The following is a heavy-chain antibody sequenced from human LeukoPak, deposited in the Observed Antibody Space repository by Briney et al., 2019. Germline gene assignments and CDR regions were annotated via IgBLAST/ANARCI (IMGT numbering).Heavy chain of an antibody. J-gene: IGHJ4*02. V-gene: IGHV3-23*01. CDR2: ITGSGGST. D-gene: IGHD6-13*01. Sequence: PGGSLRLSCVASGLMFSNYAMSWVRQAPGKGLEWVSAITGSGGSTYYADSVKGRFTISRDNSKNTLYLQMNSLRAEDTAVYYCGKDQNVAAAGVPYDYWGQGTLVTVSS. CDR3: GKDQNVAAAGVPYDY. CDR1: GLMFSNYA.